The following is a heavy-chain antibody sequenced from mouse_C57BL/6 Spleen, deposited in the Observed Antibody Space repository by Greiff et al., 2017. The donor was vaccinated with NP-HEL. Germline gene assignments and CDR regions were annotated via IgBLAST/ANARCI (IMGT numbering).Heavy chain of an antibody. J-gene: IGHJ2*01. Sequence: EVQVVESGEGLVKPGGSLKLSCAASGFTFSSYAMSWVRQTPEKRLEWVAYISSGGDYIYYADTVKGRFTISRDNARNTLYLQMSSLKSEDTAMYYCTRDRGELTGTPFDYWGQGTTLTVSS. CDR2: ISSGGDYI. V-gene: IGHV5-9-1*02. CDR1: GFTFSSYA. D-gene: IGHD4-1*01. CDR3: TRDRGELTGTPFDY.